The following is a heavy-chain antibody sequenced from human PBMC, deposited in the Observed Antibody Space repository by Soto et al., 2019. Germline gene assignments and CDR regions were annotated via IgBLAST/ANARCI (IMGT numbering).Heavy chain of an antibody. CDR2: IWYDGSNK. V-gene: IGHV3-33*01. CDR3: AREAVAVGFDY. CDR1: GFTFSSYG. J-gene: IGHJ4*02. D-gene: IGHD6-19*01. Sequence: GGSLRLSCAASGFTFSSYGMHWVRQAPGKGLEWVAVIWYDGSNKYYADSVKGRFTISRDNSKNTLYLQMNSLRAEDTAVYYCAREAVAVGFDYWGQGTLVTVSS.